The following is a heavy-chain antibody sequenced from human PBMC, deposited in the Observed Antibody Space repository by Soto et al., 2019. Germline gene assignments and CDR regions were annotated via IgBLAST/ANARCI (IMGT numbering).Heavy chain of an antibody. CDR1: GFTFSSYA. CDR3: ARDLGFGFGQMSWFDP. V-gene: IGHV3-30*04. Sequence: QVQLVESGGGVVQPGRSLRLSCAASGFTFSSYAMHWVRQAPGKGLEWVAVISYDGRNKYYADSVKGRFTISRDNSKNTLYLQMNSLRAEDTAVYYCARDLGFGFGQMSWFDPWGQGTLVTVSS. CDR2: ISYDGRNK. D-gene: IGHD3-10*01. J-gene: IGHJ5*02.